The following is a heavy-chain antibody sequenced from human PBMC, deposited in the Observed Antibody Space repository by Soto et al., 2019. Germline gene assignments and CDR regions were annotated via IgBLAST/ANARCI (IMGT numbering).Heavy chain of an antibody. CDR3: SRQYSFGSGKYGVDV. D-gene: IGHD3-10*01. CDR1: GGSISSTKNY. Sequence: PSETLSLTCTVSGGSISSTKNYWGWIRQPPGKGLEWIGTISYNGNTYYNPSLNGRVIISADTSKNQFSLKLSSLTAADTAVYYCSRQYSFGSGKYGVDVWGQGTMVTVS. J-gene: IGHJ6*02. V-gene: IGHV4-39*01. CDR2: ISYNGNT.